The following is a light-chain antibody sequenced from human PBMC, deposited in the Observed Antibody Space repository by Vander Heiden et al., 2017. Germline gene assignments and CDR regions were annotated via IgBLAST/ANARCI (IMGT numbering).Light chain of an antibody. CDR3: QQYNIYPLT. CDR1: QSSSSW. V-gene: IGKV1-5*01. J-gene: IGKJ4*01. CDR2: DAS. Sequence: DIQMTQSPSTLSASVGDRVTTPCRASQSSSSWLAWYQQKPGKAPELLIYDASILESGVTSWFSGSGSGTEFTLTISSLKPDDFATYYSQQYNIYPLTFGGGTKVGIK.